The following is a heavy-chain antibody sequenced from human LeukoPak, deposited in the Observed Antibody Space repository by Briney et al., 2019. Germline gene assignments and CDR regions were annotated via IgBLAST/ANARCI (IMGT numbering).Heavy chain of an antibody. CDR1: GFTFSSYS. CDR3: ARDLLVVPAATAFDY. V-gene: IGHV3-21*01. Sequence: GGSLRLSCAASGFTFSSYSMNWVRQAPGKGLEWVSSISSSSSHIYYADSLKGRFTISRDNAKNSLYLQMNSLRAEDTAVYYCARDLLVVPAATAFDYWGQGTLVTVSS. D-gene: IGHD2-2*01. J-gene: IGHJ4*02. CDR2: ISSSSSHI.